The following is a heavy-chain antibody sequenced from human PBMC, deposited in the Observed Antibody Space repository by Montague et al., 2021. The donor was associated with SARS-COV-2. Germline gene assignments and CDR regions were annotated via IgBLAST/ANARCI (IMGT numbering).Heavy chain of an antibody. Sequence: SETLFLTCAVSGGSISTSNWCNWVRQPPGKGLEWIGQIYHNGTSNYNPSLKSRVTISVDKSKNQFYLRLSSVTAADTAVYYCARFSGIAVRRPFDYWGQGTLVTVSS. CDR3: ARFSGIAVRRPFDY. CDR2: IYHNGTS. CDR1: GGSISTSNW. V-gene: IGHV4-4*02. J-gene: IGHJ4*02. D-gene: IGHD6-6*01.